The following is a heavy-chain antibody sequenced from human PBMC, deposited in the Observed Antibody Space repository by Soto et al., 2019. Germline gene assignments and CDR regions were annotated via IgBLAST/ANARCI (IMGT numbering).Heavy chain of an antibody. D-gene: IGHD1-26*01. CDR2: ISGSGGST. CDR1: GFTFSSYA. CDR3: ANTKWEPRFGWFDP. J-gene: IGHJ5*02. Sequence: GGSLRLSCAASGFTFSSYAMSWVRQAPGKGLEWVSAISGSGGSTYYADSVKGRFTISRDNSKNTLYLQMNSLRAEDTAVYYCANTKWEPRFGWFDPWGQGTLVTVSS. V-gene: IGHV3-23*01.